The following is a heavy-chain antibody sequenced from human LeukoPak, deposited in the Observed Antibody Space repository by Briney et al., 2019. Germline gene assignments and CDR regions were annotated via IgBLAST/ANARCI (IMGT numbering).Heavy chain of an antibody. V-gene: IGHV3-23*01. CDR2: ISGSGGTT. Sequence: GGSLRLSCAASGFIFSRYGMSWVRQAPGKGLEWVSAISGSGGTTYYTDSVKGRFTISRDNSKNTLYLQINSLRAEDTAVYYCAKDGAIVATLFDYWGQGTLVTVSS. CDR1: GFIFSRYG. D-gene: IGHD5-12*01. CDR3: AKDGAIVATLFDY. J-gene: IGHJ4*02.